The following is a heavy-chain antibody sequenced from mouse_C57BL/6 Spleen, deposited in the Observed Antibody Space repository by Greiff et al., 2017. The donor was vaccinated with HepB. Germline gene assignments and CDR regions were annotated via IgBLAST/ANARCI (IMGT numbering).Heavy chain of an antibody. CDR3: ARGGGSHWYFDV. Sequence: QVQLQQPGAELVRPGSSVKLSCKASGYTFTSYWMHWVKQRPIQGLEWIGNIDPSDSETHYNQKFKDKATLTVDKSSSTAYMQLSSLTSEDSAVYYGARGGGSHWYFDVWGTGTTVTVSS. CDR1: GYTFTSYW. V-gene: IGHV1-52*01. CDR2: IDPSDSET. D-gene: IGHD1-1*01. J-gene: IGHJ1*03.